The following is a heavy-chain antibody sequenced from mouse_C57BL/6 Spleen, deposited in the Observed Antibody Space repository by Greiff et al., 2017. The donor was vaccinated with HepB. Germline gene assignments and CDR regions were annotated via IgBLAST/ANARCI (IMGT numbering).Heavy chain of an antibody. CDR3: ATDAHYYGSSFYSDY. CDR1: GYTFTSYW. J-gene: IGHJ2*01. D-gene: IGHD1-1*01. V-gene: IGHV1-74*01. CDR2: IHPSDSDT. Sequence: VQLQQSGAELVKPGASVQVSCKASGYTFTSYWMHWVKQRPGQGLEWIGRIHPSDSDTNYNQKFKGKATLTVDKSSSTAYMQLSSLTSEDSAVYYFATDAHYYGSSFYSDYWGKGNTLTESS.